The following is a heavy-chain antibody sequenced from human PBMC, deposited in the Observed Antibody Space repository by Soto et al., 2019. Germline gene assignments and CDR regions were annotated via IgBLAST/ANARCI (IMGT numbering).Heavy chain of an antibody. D-gene: IGHD2-15*01. CDR1: ASSISSAYF. Sequence: PSETLSLTCAVSASSISSAYFWGWIRQPPGEGVEGIATIFHTGGTYYNPSLNSRVTISVDTSNNQFSLRLNSVTAADTALYFCARTWLAGGTPADAFDIRGQGTMVTVSS. V-gene: IGHV4-38-2*01. CDR2: IFHTGGT. CDR3: ARTWLAGGTPADAFDI. J-gene: IGHJ3*02.